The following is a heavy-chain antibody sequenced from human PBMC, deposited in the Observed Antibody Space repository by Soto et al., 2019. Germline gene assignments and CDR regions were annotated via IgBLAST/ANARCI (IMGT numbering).Heavy chain of an antibody. CDR1: GYTFTDYF. V-gene: IGHV1-2*02. Sequence: GASVKVSCKASGYTFTDYFIHWVRQAPGQGFEWVGWINPKSRGTTYAQKFQGRVTMTRDTSNTTAYMELRGLRSDDTAIYYCARVTLRAGNWFDPWGQGTLVTVSS. CDR3: ARVTLRAGNWFDP. J-gene: IGHJ5*02. CDR2: INPKSRGT.